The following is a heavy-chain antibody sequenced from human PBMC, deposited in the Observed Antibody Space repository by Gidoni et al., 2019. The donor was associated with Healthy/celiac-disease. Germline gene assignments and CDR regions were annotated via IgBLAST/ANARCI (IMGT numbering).Heavy chain of an antibody. D-gene: IGHD1-1*01. V-gene: IGHV4-30-2*04. CDR3: ARPTGRLDLYYFDY. Sequence: STYYNPSLKSRVTISVDTSKNQFSLKLSSVTAADTAVYYCARPTGRLDLYYFDYWGQGTLVTVSS. J-gene: IGHJ4*02. CDR2: ST.